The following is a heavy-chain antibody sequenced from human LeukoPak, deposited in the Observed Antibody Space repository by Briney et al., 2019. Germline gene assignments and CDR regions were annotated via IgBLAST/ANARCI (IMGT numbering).Heavy chain of an antibody. J-gene: IGHJ4*02. D-gene: IGHD3-10*01. CDR2: IIPIFGTA. CDR3: ARDYGSGSYYYKFDY. CDR1: GGIFSSYA. V-gene: IGHV1-69*13. Sequence: GASVKVSCKASGGIFSSYAISWVRQAPGQGLEWIGGIIPIFGTANYAQKFQGRVTITADESTSTAYMELSSLRSEDTAVYYCARDYGSGSYYYKFDYWGQGTLVTVSS.